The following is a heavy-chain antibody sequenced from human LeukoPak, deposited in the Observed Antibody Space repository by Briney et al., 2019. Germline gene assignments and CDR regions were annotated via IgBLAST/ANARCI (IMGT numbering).Heavy chain of an antibody. Sequence: PGGSLRLSCAASGFTFSSYSMNWVRQAPGKGLEWVSSISSSSSYIYYADSVKGRFTISRDNAKNSLYLQMNSLRAEDTAVYYCARDLRYFDWGGAFDIWGQGTMVTVSS. CDR3: ARDLRYFDWGGAFDI. CDR2: ISSSSSYI. J-gene: IGHJ3*02. V-gene: IGHV3-21*01. D-gene: IGHD3-9*01. CDR1: GFTFSSYS.